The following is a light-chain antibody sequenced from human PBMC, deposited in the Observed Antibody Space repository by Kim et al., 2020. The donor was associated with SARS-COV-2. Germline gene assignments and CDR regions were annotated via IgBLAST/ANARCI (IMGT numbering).Light chain of an antibody. CDR2: VNNDGSH. Sequence: ASPGASVKRTCTLNSGHSGNAIAWHQQQPEKGPRYLMKVNNDGSHSKGDGIPDRFSGSSSGAERYLTISSLQSVDEADYYCQSWGVFGGGTKLTVL. J-gene: IGLJ3*02. V-gene: IGLV4-69*01. CDR1: SGHSGNA. CDR3: QSWGV.